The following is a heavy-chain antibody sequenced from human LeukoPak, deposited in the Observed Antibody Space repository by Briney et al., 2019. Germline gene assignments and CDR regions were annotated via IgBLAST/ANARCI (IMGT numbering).Heavy chain of an antibody. Sequence: VASVKASCKASGYTFTSYYMHWVRQAPGQGLEWMGIINPSGGSTSCAQKFQGRVTMTRDTSTSTVYMELSSLRSEDTAVYYCASGPYVGGYYFDYWGQGTLVTVSS. CDR3: ASGPYVGGYYFDY. CDR1: GYTFTSYY. J-gene: IGHJ4*02. D-gene: IGHD3-16*01. V-gene: IGHV1-46*03. CDR2: INPSGGST.